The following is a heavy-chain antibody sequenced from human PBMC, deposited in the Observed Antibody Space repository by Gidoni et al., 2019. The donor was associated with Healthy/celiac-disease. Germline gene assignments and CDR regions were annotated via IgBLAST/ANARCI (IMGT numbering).Heavy chain of an antibody. CDR3: ARGRSSSWSLNAAGSDY. D-gene: IGHD6-13*01. Sequence: EVQLVESGGGLVQPGGSLRLPCAASAFTFSSYSMNWVRQAPGQGLEWVSYISSSSSTIYYADSVKGRFTISRDNAKNSLYLQMNSLRDEDTAVYYCARGRSSSWSLNAAGSDYWGQGTLVTVSS. CDR2: ISSSSSTI. V-gene: IGHV3-48*02. CDR1: AFTFSSYS. J-gene: IGHJ4*02.